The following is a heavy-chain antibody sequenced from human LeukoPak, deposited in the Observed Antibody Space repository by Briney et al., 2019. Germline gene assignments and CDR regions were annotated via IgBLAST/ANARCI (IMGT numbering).Heavy chain of an antibody. V-gene: IGHV4-39*01. CDR2: IYFSGGT. CDR3: ARQTGSGLFSLP. J-gene: IGHJ4*02. Sequence: SSETLSLTCTVSGDSISSSNCYWGWIRQPPGKGLEWIGSIYFSGGTYYNASLKSRVTISVDTSKNQFSLKLSSVTAADTAVYYCARQTGSGLFSLPGGQGTLVTVSS. D-gene: IGHD3-10*01. CDR1: GDSISSSNCY.